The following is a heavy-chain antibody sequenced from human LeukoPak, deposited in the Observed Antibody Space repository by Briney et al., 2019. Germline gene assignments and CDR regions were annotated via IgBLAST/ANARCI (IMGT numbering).Heavy chain of an antibody. D-gene: IGHD3-10*01. CDR2: IKEDGSEK. J-gene: IGHJ4*02. V-gene: IGHV3-7*01. Sequence: PGGSLRLSCAASEFTFSRYWMTWVRQAPGKGLEWVANIKEDGSEKYYVDSVKGRFTISRDDAKNSLYLQMNNLRDEDTAVYYCARDDGAGGPFDYWGQGTLVSVSS. CDR3: ARDDGAGGPFDY. CDR1: EFTFSRYW.